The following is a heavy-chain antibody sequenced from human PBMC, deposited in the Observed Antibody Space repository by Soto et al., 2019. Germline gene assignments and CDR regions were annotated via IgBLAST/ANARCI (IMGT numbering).Heavy chain of an antibody. CDR1: GFTFSSYG. J-gene: IGHJ6*04. V-gene: IGHV3-33*01. Sequence: PRGSLRLSCAASGFTFSSYGMHWVRQAPGKGLEWVEVIWYYVSNKYYADSVKGRFAISRENSKNTLYLQMNSLRAEETAVYYCARDLKIFYYYGTDVWGKGTTVTVSS. CDR2: IWYYVSNK. CDR3: ARDLKIFYYYGTDV. D-gene: IGHD3-3*01.